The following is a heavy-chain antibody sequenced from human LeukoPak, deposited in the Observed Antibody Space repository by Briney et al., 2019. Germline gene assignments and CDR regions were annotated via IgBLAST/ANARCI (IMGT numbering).Heavy chain of an antibody. V-gene: IGHV4-34*01. CDR1: GGSFSGYY. Sequence: SETLSLTCAVYGGSFSGYYWSWIRQPPGKGLEWIGEINHSGSTNYNPSLKSRVTISVDTSKNRFSLKLSSVTAADTAVYYCARDRYSYGLEYYFDYWGQGTLVTVSS. CDR3: ARDRYSYGLEYYFDY. CDR2: INHSGST. D-gene: IGHD5-18*01. J-gene: IGHJ4*02.